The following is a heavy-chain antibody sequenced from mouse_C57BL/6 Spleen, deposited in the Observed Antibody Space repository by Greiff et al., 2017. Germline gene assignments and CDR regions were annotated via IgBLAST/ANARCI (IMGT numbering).Heavy chain of an antibody. D-gene: IGHD4-1*01. Sequence: VQLQQSGPELVKPGASVKLSCKASGYTFTSYDINWVKPRPGQGLEWIGWIYPRDGSTKYNEKFKGKATLTVDTSSSTAYMELHSLTSEDSAVYFCARENWDWGYAMDYWGQGTSVTVSS. V-gene: IGHV1-85*01. CDR2: IYPRDGST. CDR1: GYTFTSYD. CDR3: ARENWDWGYAMDY. J-gene: IGHJ4*01.